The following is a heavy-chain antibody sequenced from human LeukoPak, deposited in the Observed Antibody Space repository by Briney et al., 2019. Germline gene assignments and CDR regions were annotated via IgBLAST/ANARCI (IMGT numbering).Heavy chain of an antibody. D-gene: IGHD3-22*01. Sequence: GGSLRLSCAASGFTFSSYSMNWVRQAPGKGLEWVAFIRYDGGNKYYADSVKGRFTISRDNSKNTLYLQMNSLRAEDTAVYYCAKERTYYYDSSGYQRAFDIWGQGTMVTVSS. J-gene: IGHJ3*02. CDR2: IRYDGGNK. CDR1: GFTFSSYS. CDR3: AKERTYYYDSSGYQRAFDI. V-gene: IGHV3-30*02.